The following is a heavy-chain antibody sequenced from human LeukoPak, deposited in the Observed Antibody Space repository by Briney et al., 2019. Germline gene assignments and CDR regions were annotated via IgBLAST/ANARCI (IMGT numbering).Heavy chain of an antibody. V-gene: IGHV1-2*02. J-gene: IGHJ4*02. CDR3: ARATTVVARSPFDY. CDR1: GYTFTGYY. D-gene: IGHD4-23*01. CDR2: INPNSGGT. Sequence: ASVKVSCKASGYTFTGYYMHWVRRAPGQGLEWMGWINPNSGGTNYAQKFQGRVTMTRDTSISTAYMELSRLRSDDTAVYYCARATTVVARSPFDYWGQGTLVTVSS.